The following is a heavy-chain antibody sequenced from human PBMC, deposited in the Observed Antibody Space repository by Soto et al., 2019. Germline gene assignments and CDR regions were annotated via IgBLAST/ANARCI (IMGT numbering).Heavy chain of an antibody. CDR1: GGSISSGDYY. CDR2: IYYSGST. Sequence: SETLSLTCTVSGGSISSGDYYWRWIRQPPGKGLEWIGYIYYSGSTYYNPSLKSRVTISVDTSKNQFSLKLSSVTAADTAVYYCAKTTGLSFDYWGQGTLVTVSS. CDR3: AKTTGLSFDY. V-gene: IGHV4-30-4*01. D-gene: IGHD1-1*01. J-gene: IGHJ4*02.